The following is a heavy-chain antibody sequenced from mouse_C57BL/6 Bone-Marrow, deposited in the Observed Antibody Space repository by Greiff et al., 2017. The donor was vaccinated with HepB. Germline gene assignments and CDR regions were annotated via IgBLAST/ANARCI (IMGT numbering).Heavy chain of an antibody. CDR1: GYTFTEYT. CDR2: FYPGSGSI. Sequence: VKVVESGAELVKPGASVKLSCKASGYTFTEYTIHWVKQRSGQGLEWIGWFYPGSGSIKYNEKFKDKATLTSNKSSSTVYMELSRLTSEDSAVYFCARHEDTGVITDWFAYWGQGTLVTVSA. D-gene: IGHD2-4*01. J-gene: IGHJ3*01. V-gene: IGHV1-62-2*01. CDR3: ARHEDTGVITDWFAY.